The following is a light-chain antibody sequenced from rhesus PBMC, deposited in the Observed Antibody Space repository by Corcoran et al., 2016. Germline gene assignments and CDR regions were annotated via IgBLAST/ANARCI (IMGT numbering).Light chain of an antibody. CDR3: QQHNSYPLT. CDR2: AAS. Sequence: DIQMTKSPSPLSASVGDRVTFTFRESQGIGSYLPCYKQNPGKSPNLLIYAASTLQSGVPSRFSGSGSGTDFTLTLSSLQPEDFATYYCQQHNSYPLTFCGGTKVEL. V-gene: IGKV1-25*01. CDR1: QGIGSY. J-gene: IGKJ4*01.